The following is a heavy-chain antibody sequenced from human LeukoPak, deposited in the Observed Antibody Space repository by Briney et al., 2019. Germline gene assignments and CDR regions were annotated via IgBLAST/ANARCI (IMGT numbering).Heavy chain of an antibody. CDR3: ARGSVVAMFP. CDR2: INWNGGST. J-gene: IGHJ5*02. CDR1: GFTFADYG. Sequence: GGSLRLSCAASGFTFADYGMSWVRQAPGQGLEWVCGINWNGGSTGSADSFKGRFTISRDNAKNPLYLQMNSLRAEDTAVYYCARGSVVAMFPWGQGTLVTVSS. V-gene: IGHV3-20*04. D-gene: IGHD5-12*01.